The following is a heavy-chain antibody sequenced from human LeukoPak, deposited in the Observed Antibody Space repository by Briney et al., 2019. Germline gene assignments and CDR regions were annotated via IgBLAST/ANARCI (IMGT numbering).Heavy chain of an antibody. J-gene: IGHJ5*02. CDR3: ARDGPTVTDYNWFDP. D-gene: IGHD4-17*01. CDR1: GYTFTGYY. Sequence: ASVKVSCKASGYTFTGYYMYWVRQAPGQGLEWMGWINPNSGGTNYAQKFQGRVTMTRDTSISTAYMELSRLRSDDTAVYYCARDGPTVTDYNWFDPWGQGTLVTVSS. CDR2: INPNSGGT. V-gene: IGHV1-2*02.